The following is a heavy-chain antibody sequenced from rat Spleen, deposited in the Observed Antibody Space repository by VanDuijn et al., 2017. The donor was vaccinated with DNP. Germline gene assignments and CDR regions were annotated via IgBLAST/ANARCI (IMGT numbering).Heavy chain of an antibody. J-gene: IGHJ2*01. V-gene: IGHV5-20*01. Sequence: EVQLVESGGGLVQPGRSMKLSCAASGFTFSNYGMAWVRQAPKKGLEWVAYISYDGGSTYYRDSVKGRFTISRDNAKSTLYLQMDSLRSEDTATYYCTTTYYYSGDFDYWGQGVMVTVSS. CDR3: TTTYYYSGDFDY. D-gene: IGHD1-1*01. CDR2: ISYDGGST. CDR1: GFTFSNYG.